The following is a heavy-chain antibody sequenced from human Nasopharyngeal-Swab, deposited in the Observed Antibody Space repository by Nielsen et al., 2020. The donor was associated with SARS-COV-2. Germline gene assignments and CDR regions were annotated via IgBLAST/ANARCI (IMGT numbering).Heavy chain of an antibody. V-gene: IGHV3-9*01. CDR3: AKDWAVTYNWFDP. Sequence: GGPLRLSCAASGFTFDDYAMHWVRQAPGKGLEWVSGISWNSGSIGYADSVKGRFTISRDNAKNSLYLQMNSLRAEDTALYYCAKDWAVTYNWFDPWGQGTLVTVSS. J-gene: IGHJ5*02. CDR1: GFTFDDYA. CDR2: ISWNSGSI. D-gene: IGHD4-11*01.